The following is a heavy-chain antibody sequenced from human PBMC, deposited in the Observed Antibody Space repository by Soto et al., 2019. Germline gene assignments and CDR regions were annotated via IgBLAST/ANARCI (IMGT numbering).Heavy chain of an antibody. J-gene: IGHJ5*02. CDR2: ISGSGSDI. D-gene: IGHD6-19*01. CDR1: GFTFSTYS. Sequence: EVQLVESGGGLVQPGGSLRLSCSASGFTFSTYSMSWVRQAPGKGLEWVSQISGSGSDIYYGDSVKGRFTISRDNARNSVFLQMNSLRGEDTAVYYCARERAVGGTGFDPWGQGSLVTVSS. V-gene: IGHV3-48*01. CDR3: ARERAVGGTGFDP.